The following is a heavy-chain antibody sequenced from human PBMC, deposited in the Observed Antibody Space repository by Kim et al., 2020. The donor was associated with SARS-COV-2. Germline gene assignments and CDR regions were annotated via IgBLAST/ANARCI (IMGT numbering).Heavy chain of an antibody. CDR2: INNDGSST. CDR3: ARTRMAQYYYYYYGMDA. CDR1: GFSFSSYW. J-gene: IGHJ6*02. D-gene: IGHD2-8*01. Sequence: GGSLRLSCAASGFSFSSYWMHWVRQVPGKGLVWVSRINNDGSSTSYADFREGRFTISRDNARNTLYLQMNSLRVEDTAVYYCARTRMAQYYYYYYGMDAWGQGTTVTVSS. V-gene: IGHV3-74*01.